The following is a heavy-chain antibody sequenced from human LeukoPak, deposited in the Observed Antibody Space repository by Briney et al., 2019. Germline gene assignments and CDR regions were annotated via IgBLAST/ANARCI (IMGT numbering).Heavy chain of an antibody. CDR1: GYTFTSYD. CDR3: ARDLLGILEWSDGFDP. J-gene: IGHJ5*02. Sequence: VASVKVSCKASGYTFTSYDINWVRQATGQGLEWMGWMNPNSGTTGYAQKFQGRVTMTRDTSISTAYMELSRLRSDDTAVYYCARDLLGILEWSDGFDPWGQGTLVTVSS. CDR2: MNPNSGTT. D-gene: IGHD3-3*01. V-gene: IGHV1-8*01.